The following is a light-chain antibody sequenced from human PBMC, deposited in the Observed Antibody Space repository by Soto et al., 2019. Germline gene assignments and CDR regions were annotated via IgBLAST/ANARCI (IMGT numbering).Light chain of an antibody. CDR1: NSNIASNT. CDR3: AAWDDTLKRYV. J-gene: IGLJ1*01. V-gene: IGLV1-44*01. Sequence: QSVLTQPPSASETPGQTVSISCSGSNSNIASNTVNWYQHLPGTAPELLIYYNNQRPSGVPDRLSGSKSGTSASLAISGLQSEDESDYYCAAWDDTLKRYVFGTGTKVTVL. CDR2: YNN.